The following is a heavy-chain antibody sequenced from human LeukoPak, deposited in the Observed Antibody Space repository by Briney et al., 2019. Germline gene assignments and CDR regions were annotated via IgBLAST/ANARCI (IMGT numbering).Heavy chain of an antibody. V-gene: IGHV3-15*01. CDR1: GFTFSNAW. CDR2: IKSKADGGIS. D-gene: IGHD3-22*01. CDR3: TTTYHYDSSPGSFDY. Sequence: GGSLRLSCAASGFTFSNAWMNWVRQAPGKGLEWVGRIKSKADGGISDYAEPVKGRFTFSRDASKNTLYLLMNGLKTEDTAVYYCTTTYHYDSSPGSFDYWGQGTLVTVSS. J-gene: IGHJ4*02.